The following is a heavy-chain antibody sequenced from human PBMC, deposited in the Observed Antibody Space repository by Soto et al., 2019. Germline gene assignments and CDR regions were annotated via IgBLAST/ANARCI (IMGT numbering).Heavy chain of an antibody. CDR1: GFTFSSYS. Sequence: ESGGGLFKPGGSLRLSCAASGFTFSSYSINWVRQAPGKGLEWVSSISSSSSYIYYADSVKGRFTISRDNAKNSLYLQRNSLRAEDTAVYYCAIVGWGSGGSCSSFDYWCQGTLVTVSS. J-gene: IGHJ4*02. D-gene: IGHD2-15*01. V-gene: IGHV3-21*01. CDR2: ISSSSSYI. CDR3: AIVGWGSGGSCSSFDY.